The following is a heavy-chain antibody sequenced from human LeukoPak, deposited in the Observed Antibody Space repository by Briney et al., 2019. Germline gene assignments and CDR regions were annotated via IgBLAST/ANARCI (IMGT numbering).Heavy chain of an antibody. J-gene: IGHJ5*02. CDR2: INPSGGST. CDR1: GYTFTRYY. V-gene: IGHV1-46*01. D-gene: IGHD3-10*01. Sequence: ASVKVSCKASGYTFTRYYMNSLRQAPAQGLAWMGIINPSGGSTNHAQKFQGRGTMTRDTSTSTIYMEVSSLRSEDTAVYYCATSFRAVNWCDPWGQGTLVTVSS. CDR3: ATSFRAVNWCDP.